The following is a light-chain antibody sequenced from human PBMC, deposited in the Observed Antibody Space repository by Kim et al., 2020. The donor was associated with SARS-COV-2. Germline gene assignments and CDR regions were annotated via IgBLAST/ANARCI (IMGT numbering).Light chain of an antibody. CDR2: EAS. V-gene: IGKV1-5*03. CDR3: QQYKNYPRT. Sequence: DIQMTQSPSILSASVGDRVTITCRASQSIDKWLAWYQQKPGKAPKSLIYEASSLESGVPSRFSDSGSGTEFSLTISSLQADDFATYYCQQYKNYPRTFGQGTKVDIK. J-gene: IGKJ1*01. CDR1: QSIDKW.